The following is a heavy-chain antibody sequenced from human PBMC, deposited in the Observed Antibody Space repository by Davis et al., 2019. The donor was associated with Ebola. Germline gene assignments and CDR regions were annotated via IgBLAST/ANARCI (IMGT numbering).Heavy chain of an antibody. D-gene: IGHD5-12*01. CDR2: INWNSGSI. Sequence: PGGSLRLSCAASGFTFDDYAMHWVRQAPGKGLEWVSGINWNSGSIGYADSVKGRFTISRDNYKNTLYLQMNSLRAEDTAVYYCARHGYSGHDYRAYFYGMDVWGQGTTVTVTS. CDR1: GFTFDDYA. V-gene: IGHV3-9*01. CDR3: ARHGYSGHDYRAYFYGMDV. J-gene: IGHJ6*02.